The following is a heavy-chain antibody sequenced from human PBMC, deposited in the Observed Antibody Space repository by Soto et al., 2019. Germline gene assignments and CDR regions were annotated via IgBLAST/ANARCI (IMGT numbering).Heavy chain of an antibody. V-gene: IGHV1-18*04. Sequence: ASVKVSCKASGYTFTSYGISWVRQAPGQGLEWMGWISAYNGNTNYAQKLQGRVTMTTDTSTSTAYMELRSLRSDDTAVYYCAREGYYGSGSQYYYYGMDVWGQGTTVTVSS. CDR3: AREGYYGSGSQYYYYGMDV. J-gene: IGHJ6*02. CDR2: ISAYNGNT. CDR1: GYTFTSYG. D-gene: IGHD3-10*01.